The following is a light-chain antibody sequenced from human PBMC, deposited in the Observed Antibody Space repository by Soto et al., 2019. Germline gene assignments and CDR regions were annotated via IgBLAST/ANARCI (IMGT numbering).Light chain of an antibody. CDR2: EVS. V-gene: IGLV2-14*01. J-gene: IGLJ1*01. CDR1: SSDVGGYNY. Sequence: QSVLTQPASVSGSPGQSITISCTGTSSDVGGYNYVSWYQQHPGKAPKLMIYEVSNRPSGVSNRFSGSKSGNTASLTISGLQAGDEGDYYCSSYTSSSIDYVFGTGTKLTVL. CDR3: SSYTSSSIDYV.